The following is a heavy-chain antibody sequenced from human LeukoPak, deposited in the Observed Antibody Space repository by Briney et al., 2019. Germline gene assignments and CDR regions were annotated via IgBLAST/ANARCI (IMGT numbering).Heavy chain of an antibody. Sequence: SQTLSLTCTVSGGSISSGSYYWSWTRQPAGKGLEWIGRIYTSGSTNYNPSLKSRVTISVDTSKNQFSLKLSSVTAADTAVYYCAAYSSPLGGYYYYMDVWGKGTTVTVSS. CDR3: AAYSSPLGGYYYYMDV. J-gene: IGHJ6*03. CDR1: GGSISSGSYY. V-gene: IGHV4-61*02. CDR2: IYTSGST. D-gene: IGHD6-13*01.